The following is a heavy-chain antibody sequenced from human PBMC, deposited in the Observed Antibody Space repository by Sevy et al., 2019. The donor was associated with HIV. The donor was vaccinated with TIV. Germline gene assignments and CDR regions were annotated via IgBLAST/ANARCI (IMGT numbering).Heavy chain of an antibody. CDR1: GYTFTGYY. CDR2: INPNSGGT. CDR3: ARGLYCSSTSCLYYYYYGMDV. Sequence: ASVKVSCKASGYTFTGYYMHWVRQAPGQGLEWMGWINPNSGGTNYAQKFQGRVTMTRETSISTAYMELGRLRSDDTAVYYCARGLYCSSTSCLYYYYYGMDVWGQGTTVTVSS. J-gene: IGHJ6*02. D-gene: IGHD2-2*01. V-gene: IGHV1-2*02.